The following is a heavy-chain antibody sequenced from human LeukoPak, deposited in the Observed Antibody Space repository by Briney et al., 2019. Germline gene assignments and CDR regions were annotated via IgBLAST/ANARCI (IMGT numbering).Heavy chain of an antibody. CDR2: IKQDGSEK. CDR1: GLTFSSYW. D-gene: IGHD3-22*01. J-gene: IGHJ4*02. CDR3: VRERTNYYDSSGYY. V-gene: IGHV3-7*05. Sequence: GSLRLSCAASGLTFSSYWMSWVRQAPGKGLEWVANIKQDGSEKYCVDSVKGRFTISRDNAKESLYLQMNSLRAEDTAVYYCVRERTNYYDSSGYYWGQGTLVTVSS.